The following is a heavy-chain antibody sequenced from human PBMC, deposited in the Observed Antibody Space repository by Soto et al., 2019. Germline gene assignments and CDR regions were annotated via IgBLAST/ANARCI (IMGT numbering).Heavy chain of an antibody. CDR2: MNTTSGGA. Sequence: ASVKVSCKSSGYTFTDYYTHWVRQAPGRGLEWMGWMNTTSGGAYFAWKFQGRVTLTRDTSIGTAYIEVNSLTSDDTAVYFCTRENIENSDGLYDAFDIWGQGTTVTVSS. CDR1: GYTFTDYY. D-gene: IGHD5-18*01. J-gene: IGHJ3*02. V-gene: IGHV1-2*02. CDR3: TRENIENSDGLYDAFDI.